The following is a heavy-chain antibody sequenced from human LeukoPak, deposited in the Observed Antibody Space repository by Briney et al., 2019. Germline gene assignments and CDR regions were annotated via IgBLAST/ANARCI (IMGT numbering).Heavy chain of an antibody. CDR3: AEGLRRGSGQLFDY. J-gene: IGHJ4*02. D-gene: IGHD3-3*01. CDR1: GFTFSSYG. CDR2: MSYDGSNK. Sequence: GGSLRLSCAASGFTFSSYGMHWVRQAPGKGLEWVAVMSYDGSNKDYADSVKGRFTISRDNSKNTLYLQMNSLRAEDTAVYYCAEGLRRGSGQLFDYWGQGTLVTVSS. V-gene: IGHV3-30*18.